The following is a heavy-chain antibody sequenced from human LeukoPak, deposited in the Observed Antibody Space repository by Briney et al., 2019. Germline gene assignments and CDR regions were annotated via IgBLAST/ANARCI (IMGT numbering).Heavy chain of an antibody. J-gene: IGHJ3*02. CDR2: INPNSGGT. CDR3: ARLGFGFLEWLFPNKCEVFDI. V-gene: IGHV1-2*06. CDR1: GYTFTGYY. Sequence: ASVKVSCKASGYTFTGYYMHWVRQAPGQGLEWMGRINPNSGGTNYAQKFQGRVTMTRDTSISTAYMELSRLRSDDTAVYYCARLGFGFLEWLFPNKCEVFDIWAKGTMATVS. D-gene: IGHD3-3*01.